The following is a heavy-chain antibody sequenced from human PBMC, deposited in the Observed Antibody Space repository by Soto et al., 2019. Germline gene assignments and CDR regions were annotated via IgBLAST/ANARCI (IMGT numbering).Heavy chain of an antibody. CDR1: GFTFDYYW. CDR3: ARGDRGGFDL. V-gene: IGHV3-74*01. Sequence: EVQLVESGGGLVQPGESLRLSCAASGFTFDYYWMHWVRQAPGKGLVWVSRVHSDRTTTTYADSVKGRFTISRDNARNTVSLQMSSLRAEDTAIYYCARGDRGGFDLWGHGTVVTVSS. CDR2: VHSDRTTT. D-gene: IGHD3-10*01. J-gene: IGHJ3*01.